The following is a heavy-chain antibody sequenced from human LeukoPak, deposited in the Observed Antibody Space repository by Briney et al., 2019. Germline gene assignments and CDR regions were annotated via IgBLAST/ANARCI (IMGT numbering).Heavy chain of an antibody. J-gene: IGHJ4*02. CDR2: IIPIFGTA. Sequence: ASVKVSCKASGGTFSSYAISWVRQAPGQGLEWMGGIIPIFGTANYAQKFQGRVTITTDESTSTAYMELSSLRSEDTAVYYCARSRAVEWPTIFYYFDYWGQGTLVTVSS. V-gene: IGHV1-69*05. CDR1: GGTFSSYA. D-gene: IGHD3-9*01. CDR3: ARSRAVEWPTIFYYFDY.